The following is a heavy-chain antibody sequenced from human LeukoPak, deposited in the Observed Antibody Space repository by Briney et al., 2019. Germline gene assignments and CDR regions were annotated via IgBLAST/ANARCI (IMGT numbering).Heavy chain of an antibody. CDR2: IYYSGST. J-gene: IGHJ6*02. D-gene: IGHD5-18*01. V-gene: IGHV4-39*01. CDR1: GVSISSSSYY. CDR3: ARNTADPLGMDV. Sequence: PSETLSLTCTVSGVSISSSSYYWGWIRQPPGKGLEWIGSIYYSGSTYYNPSLKSRVTISVDTSKNQFSLKLSSVTAADTAVYYCARNTADPLGMDVWGQGTTVTVSS.